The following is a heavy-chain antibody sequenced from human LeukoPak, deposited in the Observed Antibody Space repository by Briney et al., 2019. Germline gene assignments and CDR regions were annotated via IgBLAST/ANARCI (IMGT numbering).Heavy chain of an antibody. D-gene: IGHD1-1*01. V-gene: IGHV3-30*18. CDR2: ISYDGSNK. CDR1: GFTFSSYG. J-gene: IGHJ4*02. CDR3: AKDWGATTGTTLKAD. Sequence: GGSLRLSCAASGFTFSSYGMHWVRQASGKGLEWVAVISYDGSNKYYADSVKGRFTISRDNSKNTLYLQMNSLRAEDTAVYYCAKDWGATTGTTLKADWGQGTLVTVSS.